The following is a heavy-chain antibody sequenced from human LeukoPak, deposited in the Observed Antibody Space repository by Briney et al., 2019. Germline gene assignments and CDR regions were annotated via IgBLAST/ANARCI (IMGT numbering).Heavy chain of an antibody. V-gene: IGHV4-31*03. CDR3: ARNRDGYNSFDY. CDR1: GGSINNGGYY. Sequence: SETLSLTCTVSGGSINNGGYYWSWIRQHPGKGLEWIGYIYSGSSYYNPSLRSRVTISVDTSKNHFPLKLSSVTAADTAVYYCARNRDGYNSFDYWGQGTLVTVSS. D-gene: IGHD5-24*01. CDR2: IYSGSS. J-gene: IGHJ4*02.